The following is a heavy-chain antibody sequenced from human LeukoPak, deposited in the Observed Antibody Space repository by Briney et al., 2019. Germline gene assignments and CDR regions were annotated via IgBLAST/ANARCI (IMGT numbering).Heavy chain of an antibody. CDR3: ARAGPRFGGQEGGNWFDP. J-gene: IGHJ5*02. V-gene: IGHV4-39*07. Sequence: SETLSLTCTVSGGSISSSSYYWGWIRQPPGKGLEWIGSIYHSGSTYYNPSLKSRVTISVDTSKNQFSLKLSSVTAADTAVYYCARAGPRFGGQEGGNWFDPWGQGTLVTVSS. D-gene: IGHD3-10*01. CDR2: IYHSGST. CDR1: GGSISSSSYY.